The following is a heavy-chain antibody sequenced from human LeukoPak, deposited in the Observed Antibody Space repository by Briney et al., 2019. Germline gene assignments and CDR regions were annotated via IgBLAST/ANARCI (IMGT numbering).Heavy chain of an antibody. J-gene: IGHJ6*02. CDR3: AREAWGRDGYNSYYYYYGMDV. D-gene: IGHD5-24*01. CDR2: IYPGDSDT. CDR1: GYSFTSYW. V-gene: IGHV5-51*01. Sequence: GESLKISCKGSGYSFTSYWIGWVRQMPGKGLDWMGIIYPGDSDTRYSPSFQGQVTISADKSISTAYLQWSSLKASDPAMYYCAREAWGRDGYNSYYYYYGMDVWGQGTTVTVSS.